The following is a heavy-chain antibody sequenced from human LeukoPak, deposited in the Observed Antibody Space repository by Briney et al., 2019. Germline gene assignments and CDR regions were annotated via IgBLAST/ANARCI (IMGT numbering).Heavy chain of an antibody. V-gene: IGHV5-51*01. D-gene: IGHD3-22*01. CDR1: GYSFTSYW. J-gene: IGHJ3*02. CDR3: ARSYYDSSGYTDAFDI. Sequence: GASLQISCKGSGYSFTSYWIGWVRQMPGKGLEWMGIIYPGDSDTRYSPSFQGQVTISADKSISTAYLQWSSLKASDTAMYYCARSYYDSSGYTDAFDIWGQGTMVTVSS. CDR2: IYPGDSDT.